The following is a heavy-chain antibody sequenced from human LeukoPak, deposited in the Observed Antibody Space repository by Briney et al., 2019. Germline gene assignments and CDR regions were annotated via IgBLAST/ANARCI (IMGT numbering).Heavy chain of an antibody. Sequence: SETLSLSCALSGGSISSYYWSWIRQPPGGGLEWIGYIYYSGSTNYNPSLKSRVTISVDTSKNQFSLKLSSVTAADTAVYYCARHGWSGRQRWLQHFDYWGQGTLVTVSS. J-gene: IGHJ4*02. CDR1: GGSISSYY. V-gene: IGHV4-59*08. CDR3: ARHGWSGRQRWLQHFDY. D-gene: IGHD5-24*01. CDR2: IYYSGST.